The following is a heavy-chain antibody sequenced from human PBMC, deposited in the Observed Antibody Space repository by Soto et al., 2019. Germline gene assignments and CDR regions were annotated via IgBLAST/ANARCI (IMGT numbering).Heavy chain of an antibody. D-gene: IGHD6-6*01. J-gene: IGHJ6*02. CDR1: GYSFTSYW. CDR2: IYPGDSDT. Sequence: PGESLKISCKGSGYSFTSYWIGWVRQMPGKGLEWMGIIYPGDSDTRYSPSFQGQVTISADKSISTAYLQWSSLKASDTAMYYCARHPTKYSSSSRYYGMDVWGPGTTVTVSS. V-gene: IGHV5-51*01. CDR3: ARHPTKYSSSSRYYGMDV.